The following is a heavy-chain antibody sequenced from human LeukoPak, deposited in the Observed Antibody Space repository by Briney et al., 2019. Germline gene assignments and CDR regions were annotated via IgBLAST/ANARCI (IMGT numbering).Heavy chain of an antibody. J-gene: IGHJ4*02. CDR2: IYTSAST. CDR3: ARLSDTAMVWDY. V-gene: IGHV4-4*07. D-gene: IGHD5-18*01. CDR1: GGSISSYD. Sequence: SETLSLTCTVWGGSISSYDGRWIRQPAGKGGEWIGRIYTSASTNYNPSLKSRVTMSVDPSQHQFSLKLSSVTAADTAVSYCARLSDTAMVWDYWGQGTMVTVSS.